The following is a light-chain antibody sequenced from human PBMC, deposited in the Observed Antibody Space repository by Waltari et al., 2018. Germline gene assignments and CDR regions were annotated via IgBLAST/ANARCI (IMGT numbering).Light chain of an antibody. CDR1: RSNIGNNY. J-gene: IGLJ7*01. V-gene: IGLV1-51*02. Sequence: QSVLTQPPSVSAAPGQRVTISCSGGRSNIGNNYVSWYRQFPGTAPKLLIYEDTERPSGIAGRFSGSKSGTSATLDITGRQAGDEADYYCSTWDSSLSVAVFGGGTHLTVL. CDR2: EDT. CDR3: STWDSSLSVAV.